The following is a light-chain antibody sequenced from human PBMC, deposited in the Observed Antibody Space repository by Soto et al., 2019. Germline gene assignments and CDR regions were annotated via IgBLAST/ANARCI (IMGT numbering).Light chain of an antibody. CDR1: XXXSSYI. V-gene: IGLV4-60*02. CDR3: ETWDSNTRV. CDR2: LEGSGSY. J-gene: IGLJ3*02. Sequence: QSVLTQSSSASASLGXXVKLTCTLXXXXSSYIIAWHQQQPGKAPRYLMKLEGSGSYNKGSGVPDRFSGSSSGADRYLTISNLQFEDEADYYCETWDSNTRVFGGGTKLTVL.